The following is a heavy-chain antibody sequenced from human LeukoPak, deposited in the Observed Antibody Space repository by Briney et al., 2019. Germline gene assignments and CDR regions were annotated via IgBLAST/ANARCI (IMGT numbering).Heavy chain of an antibody. V-gene: IGHV3-33*01. CDR1: GFTFSSYG. CDR2: IWYDGSNK. J-gene: IGHJ6*04. Sequence: PGGSLRLSCAVSGFTFSSYGMHWVRQAPGKGLEWVAVIWYDGSNKYYADSVKGRFTISRDNSKNTLYLQMNSLRAEDTAVYYCARSCGGDCWPSHYYYYGMDVWGKGTTVTVSS. CDR3: ARSCGGDCWPSHYYYYGMDV. D-gene: IGHD2-21*02.